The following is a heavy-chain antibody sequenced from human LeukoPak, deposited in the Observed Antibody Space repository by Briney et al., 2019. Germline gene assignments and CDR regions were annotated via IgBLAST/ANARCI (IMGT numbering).Heavy chain of an antibody. D-gene: IGHD3-9*01. CDR3: ASGRDLTGRKKPQFDY. CDR1: GFTFSSYW. Sequence: GSLRLSCAASGFTFSSYWMNWVRQAPGKGLEWVAVISYDGSNKYYADSVKGRFTISRDNSKNTLYLQMNSLRAEDTAVYYCASGRDLTGRKKPQFDYWGQGTLVTVSS. V-gene: IGHV3-30-3*01. J-gene: IGHJ4*02. CDR2: ISYDGSNK.